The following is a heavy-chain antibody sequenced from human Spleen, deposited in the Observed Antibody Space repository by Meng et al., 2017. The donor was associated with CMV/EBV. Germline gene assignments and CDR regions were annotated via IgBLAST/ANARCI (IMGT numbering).Heavy chain of an antibody. J-gene: IGHJ4*02. D-gene: IGHD1-26*01. Sequence: CAVSGDSLTNHYWWTWVRQSPGKGLEWIGEIYHSGTTNYNPSLKSRVTISVDTSKNQFSLKLSSVTAADTAVNYCARTGDSGSYSYWGQGTLVTVSS. CDR3: ARTGDSGSYSY. CDR1: GDSLTNHYW. V-gene: IGHV4-4*02. CDR2: IYHSGTT.